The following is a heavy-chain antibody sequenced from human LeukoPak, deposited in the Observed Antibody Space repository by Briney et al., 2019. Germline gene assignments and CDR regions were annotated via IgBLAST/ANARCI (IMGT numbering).Heavy chain of an antibody. D-gene: IGHD3-10*01. CDR3: ARVFDSGSQAYFYYMDV. J-gene: IGHJ6*03. CDR1: GGSIRGYY. CDR2: IYSSGST. V-gene: IGHV4-59*01. Sequence: PSETLSLTCNVSGGSIRGYYWSWIRQPPGKGLEWIGYIYSSGSTNYNPSLKSRVTMSVDASKNQFSLKVSSVTAADTAVYYCARVFDSGSQAYFYYMDVWGKGTTVTISS.